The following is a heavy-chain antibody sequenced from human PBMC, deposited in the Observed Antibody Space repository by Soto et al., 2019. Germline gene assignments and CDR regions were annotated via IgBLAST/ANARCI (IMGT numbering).Heavy chain of an antibody. CDR1: GFTFSNAW. CDR3: TTEKRKQLVPNYYYYYGMDV. J-gene: IGHJ6*02. CDR2: IKSKTDGGTT. V-gene: IGHV3-15*07. D-gene: IGHD6-13*01. Sequence: GGSLRLSCAASGFTFSNAWMNWVRQAPGKGLEWVGRIKSKTDGGTTDYAAPVKGRFTISRDDSKNTLYLQMNSLKTEDTAVYYCTTEKRKQLVPNYYYYYGMDVWGQGTTVTVSS.